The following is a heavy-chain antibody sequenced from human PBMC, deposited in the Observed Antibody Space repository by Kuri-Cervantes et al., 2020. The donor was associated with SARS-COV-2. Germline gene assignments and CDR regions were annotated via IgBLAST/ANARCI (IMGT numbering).Heavy chain of an antibody. CDR2: MYYTGST. Sequence: GSLRLSCAVSGGSINSGGYSWSWIRQPPGKGLEWLGYMYYTGSTNYNPSLKSRVTISVDTSKNQFSLKLSSVTAADTAVYYCARDLPGYCSGGSCGGQFGYWGQGTLVTVSS. J-gene: IGHJ4*02. D-gene: IGHD2-15*01. CDR1: GGSINSGGYS. CDR3: ARDLPGYCSGGSCGGQFGY. V-gene: IGHV4-61*08.